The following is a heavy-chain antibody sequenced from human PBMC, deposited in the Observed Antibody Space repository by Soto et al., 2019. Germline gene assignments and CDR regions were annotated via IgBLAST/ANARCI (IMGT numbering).Heavy chain of an antibody. J-gene: IGHJ3*02. CDR2: IYYSGST. Sequence: QVQLQESGPGLVKPSETLSLTCTVSGGSISSYYWSWIRQPPGKGLEWIGYIYYSGSTNYNPSLKSRVTISVDTSKNQFSLKLSSVTAADTAVYYCARHILTGYYGKGDAFDIWGQGTMVTVSS. CDR1: GGSISSYY. D-gene: IGHD3-9*01. V-gene: IGHV4-59*08. CDR3: ARHILTGYYGKGDAFDI.